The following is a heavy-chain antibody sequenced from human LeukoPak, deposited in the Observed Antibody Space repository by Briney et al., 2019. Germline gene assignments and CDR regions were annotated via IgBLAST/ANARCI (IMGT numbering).Heavy chain of an antibody. D-gene: IGHD1-7*01. V-gene: IGHV3-23*01. CDR1: GFTFSSYA. J-gene: IGHJ4*02. CDR2: ISVSGGST. Sequence: PGGSLRLSCAASGFTFSSYAMTWVRQAPGKGLEWVSAISVSGGSTYYADSVKGRFTISRDNSKNTLYLQMNSLRAEDTAVYYCAKLITATTYYFDYWGQGTLVTVSS. CDR3: AKLITATTYYFDY.